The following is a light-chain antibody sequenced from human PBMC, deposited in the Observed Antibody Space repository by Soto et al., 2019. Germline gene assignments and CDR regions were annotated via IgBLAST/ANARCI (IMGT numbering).Light chain of an antibody. J-gene: IGKJ4*01. Sequence: EVVMTQSPATLSVSPGERVTLSCRASQRISNNVAWYQQRTGQTPRLLIYGASTRASGVPARFSGSGFGADFTLTISGLQSEDVAIYYCQHYKTWPLAFGGGTKVEIE. CDR3: QHYKTWPLA. V-gene: IGKV3-15*01. CDR1: QRISNN. CDR2: GAS.